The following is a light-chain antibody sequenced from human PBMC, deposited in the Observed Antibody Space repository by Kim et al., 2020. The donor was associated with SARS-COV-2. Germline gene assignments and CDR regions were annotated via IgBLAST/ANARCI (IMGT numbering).Light chain of an antibody. CDR2: GNS. CDR3: QSYDSSLSAVV. V-gene: IGLV1-40*01. CDR1: SSNNGAGYD. J-gene: IGLJ2*01. Sequence: QRVTISCTGSSSNNGAGYDVHWYQQLPGTAPKLLIYGNSNRPSGVPDRFSGSKSGTSASLAITGLQAEDEADYYCQSYDSSLSAVVFGGGTQLTVL.